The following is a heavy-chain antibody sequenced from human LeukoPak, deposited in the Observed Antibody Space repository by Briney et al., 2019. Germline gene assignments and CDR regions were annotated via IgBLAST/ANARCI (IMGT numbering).Heavy chain of an antibody. Sequence: SETLSLTCTVSGGSISSGSYYWSWIRQLAGKGLEWIGRVHTSGSTNYNPSLKSRVTISVDTSKNQFSLKLSSVTAADTAVYYCARRSAVAGRRYYYYYMDVWGKGTTVTVSS. CDR3: ARRSAVAGRRYYYYYMDV. V-gene: IGHV4-61*02. D-gene: IGHD6-19*01. J-gene: IGHJ6*03. CDR2: VHTSGST. CDR1: GGSISSGSYY.